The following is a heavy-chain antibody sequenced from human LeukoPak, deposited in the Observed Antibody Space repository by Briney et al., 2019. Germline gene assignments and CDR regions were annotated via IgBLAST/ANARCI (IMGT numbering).Heavy chain of an antibody. CDR3: ARGARNYDFWSEPPPNYMDV. D-gene: IGHD3-3*01. CDR1: GGSISVNF. V-gene: IGHV4-4*07. J-gene: IGHJ6*03. CDR2: TYTSGST. Sequence: PSETLSLTCTVSGGSISVNFWSWIRQPPGKGPEWVGRTYTSGSTNYNPSLKSRVTISVDTSKNQFSLKLSSVTAADTAVYYCARGARNYDFWSEPPPNYMDVWGKGTTVTVSS.